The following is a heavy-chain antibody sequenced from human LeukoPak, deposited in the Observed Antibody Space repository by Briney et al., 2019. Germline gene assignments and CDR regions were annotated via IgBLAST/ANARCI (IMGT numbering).Heavy chain of an antibody. CDR3: ASVVVAATLFDY. CDR2: INHSGST. D-gene: IGHD2-15*01. CDR1: GGSFSGYY. J-gene: IGHJ4*02. V-gene: IGHV4-34*01. Sequence: SETLPLTCAVYGGSFSGYYWSWIRQPPGKGLEWIGEINHSGSTNYNPSLKSRVTISVDTSKNQFSLKLSSVTAADTAVYYCASVVVAATLFDYWGQGTLVTVSS.